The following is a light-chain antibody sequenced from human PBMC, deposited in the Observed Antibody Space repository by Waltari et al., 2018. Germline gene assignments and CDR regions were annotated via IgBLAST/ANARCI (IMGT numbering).Light chain of an antibody. CDR2: DVR. Sequence: QSALTQPASVSGSPGQSITIFCTGTSSDVGAYNYVSWYQQHPGKAPKIMIYDVRDRPSGVSNRCSGSKSGNTASLTISGLQAEDEADYYCSSYTSSNTYVFGTGTSVTVL. J-gene: IGLJ1*01. V-gene: IGLV2-14*03. CDR3: SSYTSSNTYV. CDR1: SSDVGAYNY.